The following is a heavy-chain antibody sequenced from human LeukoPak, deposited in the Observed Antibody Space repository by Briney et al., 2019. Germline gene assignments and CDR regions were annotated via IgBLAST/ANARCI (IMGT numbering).Heavy chain of an antibody. CDR3: ARDPYSGAYGDTYYYYMDV. V-gene: IGHV3-21*01. J-gene: IGHJ6*03. Sequence: GGSLRLSCTASGFTLSSYEMSWIRQAPGKGLEWISSITTSSSYTFYADSVKGRFTISRDNARNSLYLQMNSLTAEDTAVYYCARDPYSGAYGDTYYYYMDVWGKGTTVTISS. CDR2: ITTSSSYT. D-gene: IGHD1-26*01. CDR1: GFTLSSYE.